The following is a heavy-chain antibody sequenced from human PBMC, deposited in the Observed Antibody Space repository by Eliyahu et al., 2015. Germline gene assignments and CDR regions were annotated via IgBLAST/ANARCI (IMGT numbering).Heavy chain of an antibody. D-gene: IGHD3-10*01. Sequence: VHMVESGGGLVPPGGSLXLSCSXSGFTFDNXAMTWVRQAPGKGLEWVSAISGTGGTTYHADSVNGRFTISRDNSKNTLYLQLNSLRVEDTAVYFCARGTQFASGSPLGNWGQGTLVTVSS. V-gene: IGHV3-23*04. CDR2: ISGTGGTT. CDR3: ARGTQFASGSPLGN. J-gene: IGHJ4*02. CDR1: GFTFDNXA.